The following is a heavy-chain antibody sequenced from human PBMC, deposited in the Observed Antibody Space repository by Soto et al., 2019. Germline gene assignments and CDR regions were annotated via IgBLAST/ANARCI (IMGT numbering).Heavy chain of an antibody. CDR1: GYIFTSYG. CDR2: INTYNGDT. Sequence: GASVKVSCKASGYIFTSYGISWVRQAPGQGLEWMGRINTYNGDTKYEQRSQGRVTMTTDTSTRTAYMELRSLRSDDTAVYYCARDCSAINCYSGLDVWGQGTTVTAP. D-gene: IGHD2-21*01. CDR3: ARDCSAINCYSGLDV. J-gene: IGHJ6*02. V-gene: IGHV1-18*01.